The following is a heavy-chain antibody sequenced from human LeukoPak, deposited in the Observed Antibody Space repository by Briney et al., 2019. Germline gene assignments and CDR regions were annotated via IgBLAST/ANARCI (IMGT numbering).Heavy chain of an antibody. CDR2: IYSGGST. CDR1: GFTVTSNY. CDR3: ASGLPPGIIDY. Sequence: GGSLRLSCAASGFTVTSNYITWVRQAPGKGLEWVSVIYSGGSTYYEDSVKGGLTISRDNSKKKRYLQMNSLRAEDTAVYYCASGLPPGIIDYWGQGTLVTVSS. J-gene: IGHJ4*02. V-gene: IGHV3-53*01. D-gene: IGHD1-14*01.